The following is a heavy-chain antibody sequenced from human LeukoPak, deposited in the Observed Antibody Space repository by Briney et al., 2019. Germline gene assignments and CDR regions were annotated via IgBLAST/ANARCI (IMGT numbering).Heavy chain of an antibody. J-gene: IGHJ4*02. Sequence: GGSLRLSCTASGFTTHYWLNWVRQSPGKGLEWVANIDRDGRVQHYVDSVKGRFTISRDNAANSLHLQMDSLRAEDTGRYYCASSFPYCTDDICALGAQGVLVTVSS. CDR3: ASSFPYCTDDICAL. V-gene: IGHV3-7*01. CDR1: GFTTHYW. D-gene: IGHD2-8*01. CDR2: IDRDGRVQ.